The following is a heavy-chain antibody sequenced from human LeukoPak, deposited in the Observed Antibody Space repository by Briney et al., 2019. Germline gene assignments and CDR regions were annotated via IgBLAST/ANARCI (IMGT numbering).Heavy chain of an antibody. D-gene: IGHD3-10*01. CDR2: IKSKTDGGTT. V-gene: IGHV3-15*01. J-gene: IGHJ6*03. Sequence: GGSLRLSCEASGFTFNTYSMNWARQAPGKGLEWVGRIKSKTDGGTTDYAAPVKGRFTISRDDSKNTLYLQMNSLKTEDTAVYYCTTDAPHQYYGSVSYYMDVWGKGTTVTISS. CDR3: TTDAPHQYYGSVSYYMDV. CDR1: GFTFNTYS.